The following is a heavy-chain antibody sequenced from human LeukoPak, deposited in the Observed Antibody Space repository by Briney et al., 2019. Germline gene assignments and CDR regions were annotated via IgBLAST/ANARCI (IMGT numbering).Heavy chain of an antibody. J-gene: IGHJ3*02. V-gene: IGHV1-2*06. CDR3: ARAYFTDYVWGSYRYTAAFDI. CDR1: GYTFTGYY. CDR2: INPNSGGT. Sequence: ASVKVSCKASGYTFTGYYMHWVRQAPGQGLEWMGRINPNSGGTNYAQKFQGRVTMTRDTSISTAYMELSRLRSDDTAVYYCARAYFTDYVWGSYRYTAAFDIWGQGTMVTVSS. D-gene: IGHD3-16*02.